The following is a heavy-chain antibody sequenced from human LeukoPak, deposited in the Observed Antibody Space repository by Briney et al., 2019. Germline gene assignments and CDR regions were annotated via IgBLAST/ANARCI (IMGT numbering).Heavy chain of an antibody. V-gene: IGHV4-39*01. CDR1: GGSISSSSHY. CDR3: ASGQYYDLWSGYYVD. CDR2: IYFSGST. D-gene: IGHD3-3*01. Sequence: SETLSLTCTVFGGSISSSSHYWGWIRQPPGEGLEWIGSIYFSGSTYYSPSLKSRVTISVDPSTNQFSPKLSSVTAADTAVYYCASGQYYDLWSGYYVDWGQGTLVTVSA. J-gene: IGHJ4*02.